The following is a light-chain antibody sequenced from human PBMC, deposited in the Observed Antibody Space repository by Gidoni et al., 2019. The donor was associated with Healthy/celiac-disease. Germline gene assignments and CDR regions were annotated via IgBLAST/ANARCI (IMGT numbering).Light chain of an antibody. V-gene: IGKV3-15*01. CDR1: QSVSSN. CDR2: GAS. Sequence: IVMTQSPATLSVSPGERATLSCRASQSVSSNLAWYQQKPGQAPRPLIYGASTRATGIPARFSGSGSGTEFTLTNSSLQSEDFAVYYCQQYNNWPPYTFGQGTKLEIK. J-gene: IGKJ2*01. CDR3: QQYNNWPPYT.